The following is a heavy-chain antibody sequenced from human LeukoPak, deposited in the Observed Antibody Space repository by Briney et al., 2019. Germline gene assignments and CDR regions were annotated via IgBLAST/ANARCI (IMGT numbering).Heavy chain of an antibody. J-gene: IGHJ5*02. D-gene: IGHD4-17*01. CDR2: IHNSGST. V-gene: IGHV4-61*01. CDR1: SGFAARDCYG. CDR3: ARTNYGDYNWFDP. Sequence: TSETLSLTCTLSSGFAARDCYGWSWIRQPPGQGLEWIGYIHNSGSTKYNASLKSRLTISVDTSKNQFSLEVTSVTAADTAVYYCARTNYGDYNWFDPWGQGTLVTVSS.